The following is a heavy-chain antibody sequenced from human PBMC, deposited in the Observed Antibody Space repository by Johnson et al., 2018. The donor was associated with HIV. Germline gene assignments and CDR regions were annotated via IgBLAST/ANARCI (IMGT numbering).Heavy chain of an antibody. J-gene: IGHJ3*02. D-gene: IGHD3-22*01. CDR1: GFTFSSYG. CDR3: AKGHSSGYPKDAFDM. Sequence: QVQLVESGGGVVQPGWSLRLSCAASGFTFSSYGMHWVRQAPGKGLEWVAVISYDGSNKYYADSVKGRFTISRDNSKNTLYLQMNSLRAEDTAVYYCAKGHSSGYPKDAFDMWGQGTMVIVSS. V-gene: IGHV3-30*18. CDR2: ISYDGSNK.